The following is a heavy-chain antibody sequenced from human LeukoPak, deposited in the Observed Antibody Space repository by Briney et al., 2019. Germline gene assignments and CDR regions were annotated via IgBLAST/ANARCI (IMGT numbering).Heavy chain of an antibody. V-gene: IGHV4-30-2*01. D-gene: IGHD3-22*01. CDR1: GGSISSGDYY. J-gene: IGHJ4*02. Sequence: SETLSLTCTVSGGSISSGDYYWSWIRQPPGKGLEWIGYIYHSGSTYYNPSLKSRVTISVDRSKNQFSLKLSSVTAADTAVYYCARVGSSGYLDYWGQGTLVTVSS. CDR2: IYHSGST. CDR3: ARVGSSGYLDY.